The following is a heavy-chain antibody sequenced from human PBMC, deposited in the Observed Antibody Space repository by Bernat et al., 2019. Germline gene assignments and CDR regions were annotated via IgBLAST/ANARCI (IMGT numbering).Heavy chain of an antibody. CDR2: ISSSSSYI. CDR3: ARDWGSGGSCRDC. CDR1: GFTFSSYS. D-gene: IGHD2-15*01. V-gene: IGHV3-21*01. Sequence: EVQLVESGGGLVKPGGSLRLSCAASGFTFSSYSMNWVRQATGKGLEWVSSISSSSSYIYYADSVKGRFTISRDNAKNSLYLQMNSLRAEDTAVDYCARDWGSGGSCRDCWGQGTLVRVSS. J-gene: IGHJ4*02.